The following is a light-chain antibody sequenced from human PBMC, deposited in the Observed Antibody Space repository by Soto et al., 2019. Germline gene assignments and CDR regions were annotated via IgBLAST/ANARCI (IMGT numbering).Light chain of an antibody. J-gene: IGLJ1*01. V-gene: IGLV2-11*01. CDR3: CSYAGDYMFV. CDR1: SSDVGGYDF. Sequence: QSVLTQPRSVSGSPGQSVTISCTGSSSDVGGYDFVSWYQQHPGKAPKLMISDVSERPSGVPDRFSGSKSANTASLTISGLQAEDEADYYCCSYAGDYMFVFGTGTKLTVL. CDR2: DVS.